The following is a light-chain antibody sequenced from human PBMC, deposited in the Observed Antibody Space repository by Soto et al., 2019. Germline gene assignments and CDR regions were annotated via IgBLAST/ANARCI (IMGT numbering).Light chain of an antibody. V-gene: IGKV3-20*01. CDR3: QQYSSLPHT. CDR2: GIS. J-gene: IGKJ2*01. Sequence: NVLTQSPGTMSLSPGERATLSCRATQSVTNRYFAWYQPKPGQAHRLLIYGISSRATDIPDRFSGSGSGTDYTLTISRLEPEDFGVYYCQQYSSLPHTFGQGTKLEVK. CDR1: QSVTNRY.